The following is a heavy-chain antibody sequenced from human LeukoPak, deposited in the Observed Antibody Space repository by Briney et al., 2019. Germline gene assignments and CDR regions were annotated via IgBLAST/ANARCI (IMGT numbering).Heavy chain of an antibody. J-gene: IGHJ4*02. D-gene: IGHD3-10*01. CDR2: ISGSGSRT. Sequence: GGSQRLSCAAAGFTFTICAMKWVRQAPGKGLEWVSGISGSGSRTYYADAVKGRFTISRDSSKNTVYLQMSSLRAEDTAVYYCAKAEGSYKTLIDYWGQGTLVTVSS. V-gene: IGHV3-23*01. CDR1: GFTFTICA. CDR3: AKAEGSYKTLIDY.